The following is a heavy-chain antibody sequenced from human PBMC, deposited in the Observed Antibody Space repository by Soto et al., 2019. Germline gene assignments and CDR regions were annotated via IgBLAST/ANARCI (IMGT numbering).Heavy chain of an antibody. D-gene: IGHD2-8*02. CDR3: ASHFTGVLVLGTSPPGGDNYGWDV. Sequence: QVQLVQSGAEVKKPGSSVKVSCKASGGTFSRYTFTWVRQAPGQGLEWMGRIIPILDIPNYAQNFQGRVTITADKSTSTAYMVLSSLRSDDTAVYYCASHFTGVLVLGTSPPGGDNYGWDVWGQGTTVTVSS. J-gene: IGHJ6*02. CDR1: GGTFSRYT. CDR2: IIPILDIP. V-gene: IGHV1-69*02.